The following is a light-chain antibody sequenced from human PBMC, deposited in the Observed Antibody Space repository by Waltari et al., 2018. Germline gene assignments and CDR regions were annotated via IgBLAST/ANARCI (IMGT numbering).Light chain of an antibody. CDR1: ESINSW. V-gene: IGKV1-5*03. CDR3: QQYHHYWT. J-gene: IGKJ5*01. CDR2: KAS. Sequence: DIQMTQSPSTLSASIGDRVTITCRASESINSWLAWFQQRPGEAPKLLISKASTLESGVPSRFSASGSGTEFTLTISSLQPDDFATYYCQQYHHYWTFGQGTRLEIK.